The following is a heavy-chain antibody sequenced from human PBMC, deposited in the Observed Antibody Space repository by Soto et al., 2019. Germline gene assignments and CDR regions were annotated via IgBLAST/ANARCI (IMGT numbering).Heavy chain of an antibody. J-gene: IGHJ4*02. CDR3: TKYSNLAAFDY. Sequence: EVQLVESGGGLVKPGGSLRLSCAVSGVTFANVWMGWVRQVPGRGQEWVALIKNKAGGGATDYSAPVKGRFTISRDDSKNMVYLEMNSLETVDTAVYFCTKYSNLAAFDYWGRGALVTVSS. V-gene: IGHV3-15*01. D-gene: IGHD6-13*01. CDR1: GVTFANVW. CDR2: IKNKAGGGAT.